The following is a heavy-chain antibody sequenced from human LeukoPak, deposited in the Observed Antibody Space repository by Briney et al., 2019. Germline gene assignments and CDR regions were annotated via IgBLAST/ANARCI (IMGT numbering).Heavy chain of an antibody. V-gene: IGHV3-7*01. J-gene: IGHJ4*02. D-gene: IGHD6-6*01. CDR2: IKQDGSEK. CDR3: AKIYSSSSGYFDY. CDR1: GFTFSSYW. Sequence: GGSLRLSCVASGFTFSSYWMSWVRQAPGKGLEWVANIKQDGSEKYYVDSVKGRFTISRDNAKNSLYLQMNSLRAEDTAVYYCAKIYSSSSGYFDYWGQGTLVTVSS.